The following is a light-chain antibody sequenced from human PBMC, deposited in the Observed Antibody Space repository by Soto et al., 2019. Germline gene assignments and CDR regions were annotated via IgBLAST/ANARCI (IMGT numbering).Light chain of an antibody. Sequence: ESVLTQSPGTLSLSPGERATLSCRASQSVSSSFLAWYQQKPGQAPRLLIYVASSRATGIPDRFSGSGSGTDFTLTISRLGHEDFAVYYCQLYGRSPPYPFGQETKLEIK. CDR2: VAS. V-gene: IGKV3-20*01. J-gene: IGKJ2*01. CDR3: QLYGRSPPYP. CDR1: QSVSSSF.